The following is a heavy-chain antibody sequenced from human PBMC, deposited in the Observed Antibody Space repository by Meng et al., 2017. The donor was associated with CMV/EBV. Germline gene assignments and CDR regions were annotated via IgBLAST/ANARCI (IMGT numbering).Heavy chain of an antibody. CDR1: GYTFTSYG. Sequence: ASAKVSCKASGYTFTSYGISWVRQAPGQGLEWMGWISAYNGNTNYAQKLQGRVTMTTDTSTSTAYMELRSLRSDDTAVYYCARSQVYANSYYYYGMDVWGQGTTVTVSS. CDR2: ISAYNGNT. CDR3: ARSQVYANSYYYYGMDV. J-gene: IGHJ6*02. D-gene: IGHD2-8*01. V-gene: IGHV1-18*01.